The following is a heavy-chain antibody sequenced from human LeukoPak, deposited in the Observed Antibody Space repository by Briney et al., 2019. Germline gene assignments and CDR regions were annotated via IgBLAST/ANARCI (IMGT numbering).Heavy chain of an antibody. V-gene: IGHV3-74*01. J-gene: IGHJ5*02. D-gene: IGHD3-10*01. Sequence: GGSLRLSCAASGFTLSSDWMHWVRQAPGKGLVWVSRINTDGSSASYADSVKGRFTISRDNAKNTLYQQMNSLRDEDTAVYYCVRISWFRGVISWGQGTLVTVSS. CDR2: INTDGSSA. CDR3: VRISWFRGVIS. CDR1: GFTLSSDW.